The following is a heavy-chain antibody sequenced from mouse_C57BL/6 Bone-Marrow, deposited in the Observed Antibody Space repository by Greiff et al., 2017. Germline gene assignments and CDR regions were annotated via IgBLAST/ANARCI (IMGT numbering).Heavy chain of an antibody. V-gene: IGHV14-4*01. CDR3: THFYDYSNSPDGLAY. D-gene: IGHD1-1*01. CDR2: IAPENGDT. Sequence: EVQLQQSGAELVRPGASVKLSCTASGFNIKDDYMHWVKQRPEQGLEWIGWIAPENGDTEYASKFQGKATITADKSSNTAYLQLSSLTSEDTAVYYCTHFYDYSNSPDGLAYWGQGTLVTVSA. CDR1: GFNIKDDY. J-gene: IGHJ3*01.